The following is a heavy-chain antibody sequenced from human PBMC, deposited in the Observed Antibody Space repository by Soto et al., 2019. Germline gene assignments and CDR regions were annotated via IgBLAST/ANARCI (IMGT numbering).Heavy chain of an antibody. V-gene: IGHV3-13*05. D-gene: IGHD6-6*01. CDR3: ARGGGSSRPYYYYGMDV. CDR2: IGTAGDP. CDR1: GFTFSSYD. Sequence: VESGGGLVQPGGSLRPSCAASGFTFSSYDMHWVRQATGKGLEWVSAIGTAGDPYYPGSVKGRFTISRENAKNSLYLQMNSLRAGDTAVYYCARGGGSSRPYYYYGMDVWGQGTKVTV. J-gene: IGHJ6*02.